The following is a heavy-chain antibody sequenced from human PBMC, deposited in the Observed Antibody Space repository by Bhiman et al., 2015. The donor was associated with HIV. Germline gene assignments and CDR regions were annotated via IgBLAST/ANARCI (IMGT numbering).Heavy chain of an antibody. CDR2: ISSRGSYI. CDR1: GFTFSSYY. Sequence: EVQLVESGGGLVKPGGSLRLSCTASGFTFSSYYMNWVRQAPGKGLEWVLCISSRGSYIYYADSVKGRFTISRDNAKNSLYLQMNSLRAEDTAVYYCARDPTTVTTAEYEYYFDYWGQGTLVTVSS. CDR3: ARDPTTVTTAEYEYYFDY. V-gene: IGHV3-21*03. J-gene: IGHJ4*02. D-gene: IGHD4-17*01.